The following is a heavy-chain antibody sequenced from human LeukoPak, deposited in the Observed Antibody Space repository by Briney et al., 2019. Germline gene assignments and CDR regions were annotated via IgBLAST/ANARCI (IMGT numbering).Heavy chain of an antibody. CDR2: VWHDGSNR. V-gene: IGHV3-33*06. CDR3: AKTRAYYYDSSGYPDY. J-gene: IGHJ4*02. Sequence: GRSLRLSCTAPGFTFSSYAIHWIRQAPGKGLEWVALVWHDGSNRYYADSVKGRFTISRDNSKNTVYLQMNSLRAEDTAVYYCAKTRAYYYDSSGYPDYWGQGTLVTVSS. D-gene: IGHD3-22*01. CDR1: GFTFSSYA.